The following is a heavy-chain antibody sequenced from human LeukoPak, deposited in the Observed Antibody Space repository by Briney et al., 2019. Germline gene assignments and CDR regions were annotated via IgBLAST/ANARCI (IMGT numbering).Heavy chain of an antibody. CDR3: ARLWGDVTIFDL. J-gene: IGHJ4*02. CDR1: RFTFTDYW. CDR2: IKRDGSEK. D-gene: IGHD3-10*01. V-gene: IGHV3-7*01. Sequence: GGSLRLSCAASRFTFTDYWMSWVRQVPGKGLEWVANIKRDGSEKYYVDSVKGRFTISRDNAKNSLYLQMNSLRTEDTAVYYCARLWGDVTIFDLWGQGTLVTVSS.